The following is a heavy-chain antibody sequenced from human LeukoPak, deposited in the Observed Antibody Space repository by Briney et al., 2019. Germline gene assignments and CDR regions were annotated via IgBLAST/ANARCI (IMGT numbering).Heavy chain of an antibody. Sequence: SETLSLTCTVSGGSISTSNYYWGWIRQPPGKGLEWIGNIFYSGSTYYSPSLKSRVTISLDTSRNQFSLKLSSVTAADTAVYYCARDSYYNTTGLSYWGQGTLVTVSS. CDR3: ARDSYYNTTGLSY. CDR2: IFYSGST. J-gene: IGHJ4*02. V-gene: IGHV4-39*07. CDR1: GGSISTSNYY. D-gene: IGHD3-22*01.